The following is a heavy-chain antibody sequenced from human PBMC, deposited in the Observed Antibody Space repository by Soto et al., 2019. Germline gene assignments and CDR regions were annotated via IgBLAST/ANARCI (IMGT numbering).Heavy chain of an antibody. CDR3: AKDLHDSSGFDY. J-gene: IGHJ4*02. CDR1: GFTFSSYG. CDR2: ISYDGSNK. D-gene: IGHD3-22*01. Sequence: GESLKISCAASGFTFSSYGMHWVRQAPGKGLEWVAVISYDGSNKYYADSVKGRFTISRDNSKNTLYLQMNSLRAEDTAVYYCAKDLHDSSGFDYWGQGTLVTVSS. V-gene: IGHV3-30*18.